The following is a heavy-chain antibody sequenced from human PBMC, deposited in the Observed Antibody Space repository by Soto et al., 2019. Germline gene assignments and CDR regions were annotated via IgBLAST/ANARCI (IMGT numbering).Heavy chain of an antibody. Sequence: GVSLRLSCAASGFTFSSYGMHCFRQAPGKGLEWFAVISYDVSNKYYADSLKCLFTISRDNSKNTLYLQMNSLRAEDKAVYYCPTQRLGYCSGGSCLLYGMAAWGPGTTVNVSS. CDR3: PTQRLGYCSGGSCLLYGMAA. V-gene: IGHV3-30*03. J-gene: IGHJ6*01. CDR1: GFTFSSYG. D-gene: IGHD2-15*01. CDR2: ISYDVSNK.